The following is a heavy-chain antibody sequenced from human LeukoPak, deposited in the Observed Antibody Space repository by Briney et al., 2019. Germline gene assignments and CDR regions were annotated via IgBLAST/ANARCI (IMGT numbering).Heavy chain of an antibody. CDR1: GGSFSGYY. Sequence: SETLSLTCAVYGGSFSGYYWSWIRQPPGKGLEWIGYIYYSGSTNYNPSLKSRVTISVDTSKNQFSLKLSSVTAADTAVYYCAREGTYYDFWSGYYTRANWFDPWGQGTLVTVSS. J-gene: IGHJ5*02. D-gene: IGHD3-3*01. CDR3: AREGTYYDFWSGYYTRANWFDP. CDR2: IYYSGST. V-gene: IGHV4-59*01.